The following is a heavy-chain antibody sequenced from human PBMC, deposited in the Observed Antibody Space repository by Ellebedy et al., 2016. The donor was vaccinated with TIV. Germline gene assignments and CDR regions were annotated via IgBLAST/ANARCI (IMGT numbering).Heavy chain of an antibody. CDR3: ARIGGGVSGTSFDV. CDR1: GYTFINYG. J-gene: IGHJ3*01. V-gene: IGHV1-18*04. Sequence: AASVKVSCKTSGYTFINYGISWVRQAPGQGLEWMGWISGDATHTNSAQKFQGRVTMTTDTSTSTTYMELRGLRSDDTALYYCARIGGGVSGTSFDVWGQGTIVTVSS. CDR2: ISGDATHT. D-gene: IGHD3-16*01.